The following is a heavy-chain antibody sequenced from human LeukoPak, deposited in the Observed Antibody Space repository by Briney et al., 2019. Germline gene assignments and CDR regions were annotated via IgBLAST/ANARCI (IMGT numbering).Heavy chain of an antibody. CDR1: GFTFSTYA. CDR2: ISYDGSNK. CDR3: ARAAMYYYDVCDY. V-gene: IGHV3-30-3*01. J-gene: IGHJ4*02. D-gene: IGHD3-22*01. Sequence: PGWSLRLSCAASGFTFSTYAMHWVRQAPGKGLEWVAVISYDGSNKYYADSVKGRSTISRDDSNNTLYLQMNTLTTDDTAVYYCARAAMYYYDVCDYWDQGILVTVSS.